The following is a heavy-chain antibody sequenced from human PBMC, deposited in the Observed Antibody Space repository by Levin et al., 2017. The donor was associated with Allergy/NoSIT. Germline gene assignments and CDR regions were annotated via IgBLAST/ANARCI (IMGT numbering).Heavy chain of an antibody. Sequence: GGSLRLSCAASGFTFSDYAMNWIRQAPGKGLEWISYVTSRSTLYYADSVKGRFTISRDNAMTSLYLQMNSLRAEDTAVYYCAKGGWGTVLDFWGQGTLVTVSS. CDR2: VTSRSTL. D-gene: IGHD7-27*01. J-gene: IGHJ4*02. CDR3: AKGGWGTVLDF. CDR1: GFTFSDYA. V-gene: IGHV3-69-1*02.